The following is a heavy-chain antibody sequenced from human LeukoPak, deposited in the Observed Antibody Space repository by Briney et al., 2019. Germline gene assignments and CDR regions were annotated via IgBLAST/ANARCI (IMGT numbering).Heavy chain of an antibody. D-gene: IGHD6-13*01. CDR1: GGSISSYY. J-gene: IGHJ4*02. CDR2: IYYSGSN. Sequence: KPSETLSLTCTVSGGSISSYYWSWIRQPPGKGLEWIGYIYYSGSNNYNPSLKSRVTISVETSKNEFSLKLRSVTAADTAVYYCARVTGYRIEYYLDYWGQGTLVTVSS. CDR3: ARVTGYRIEYYLDY. V-gene: IGHV4-59*01.